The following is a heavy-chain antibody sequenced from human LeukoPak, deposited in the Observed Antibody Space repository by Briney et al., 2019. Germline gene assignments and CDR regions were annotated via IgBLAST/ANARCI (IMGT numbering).Heavy chain of an antibody. Sequence: GRSLRLSYTASGFTFGDYAMSWFRQAPGKGLEWVGFIRSKAYGGTTEYAASVKGRFTISRDDSKSIAYLQMNSLKTEDTAVYYCTRGLLTRYYDFWSGYQGDWFDPWGQGTLVTVSS. D-gene: IGHD3-3*01. CDR1: GFTFGDYA. CDR3: TRGLLTRYYDFWSGYQGDWFDP. J-gene: IGHJ5*02. CDR2: IRSKAYGGTT. V-gene: IGHV3-49*03.